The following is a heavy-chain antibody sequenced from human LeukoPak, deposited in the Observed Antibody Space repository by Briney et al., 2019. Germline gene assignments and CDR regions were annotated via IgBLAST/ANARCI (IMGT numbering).Heavy chain of an antibody. D-gene: IGHD6-19*01. Sequence: GGSLRLSCTASGFTFGDYAMSWVRQAPGKGLECVANMKQDGSEKYYVDSVEGRFTISRDNAKNSLFLQMNSLRAEDTAVYYCARDLLAVAATGIGFDYWGQGTLVTVSS. J-gene: IGHJ4*02. CDR3: ARDLLAVAATGIGFDY. V-gene: IGHV3-7*01. CDR1: GFTFGDYA. CDR2: MKQDGSEK.